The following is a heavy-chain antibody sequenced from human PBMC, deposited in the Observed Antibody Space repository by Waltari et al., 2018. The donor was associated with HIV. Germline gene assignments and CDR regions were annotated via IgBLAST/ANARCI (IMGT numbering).Heavy chain of an antibody. CDR1: GFTFSSYA. CDR3: ALGGRWLPTDY. Sequence: EVQLLESGGGLVQPGGSLRLSCAASGFTFSSYAMSWVRQDTGKGLDWVSAISGSGGSTYYADSVKGRFTISRDNSKNTLYLQMNSLRAEDTAVYYCALGGRWLPTDYWGQGTLVTVSS. CDR2: ISGSGGST. D-gene: IGHD5-12*01. J-gene: IGHJ4*02. V-gene: IGHV3-23*01.